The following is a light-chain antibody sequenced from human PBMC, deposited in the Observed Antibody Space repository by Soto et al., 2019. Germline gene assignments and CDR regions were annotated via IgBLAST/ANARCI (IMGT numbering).Light chain of an antibody. Sequence: EIVMTQSPATLSVSPGERATLSCRASQSVSSNLAWYQQKPGQAPRLLIYGASIRATGITARFSGSGSGTEFTLTISSLQSEDFAVYYCQQYNNWPLLFGQGTRLEIK. V-gene: IGKV3D-15*01. CDR1: QSVSSN. CDR3: QQYNNWPLL. CDR2: GAS. J-gene: IGKJ5*01.